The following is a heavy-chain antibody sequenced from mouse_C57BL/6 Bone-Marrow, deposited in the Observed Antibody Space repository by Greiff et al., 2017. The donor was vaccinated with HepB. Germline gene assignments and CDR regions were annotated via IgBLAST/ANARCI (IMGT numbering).Heavy chain of an antibody. Sequence: VQLQQPGAELVRPGPSVKLSCKASGYTFTSYWMHWVKQRPGQGLEWIGVIYPSDSYTNYNQKFKGKATLTVDTSSSTAYMQLSSLTSEDAAVYYCANGPLDYWGQGTTLTVSS. CDR2: IYPSDSYT. J-gene: IGHJ2*01. CDR3: ANGPLDY. V-gene: IGHV1-59*01. CDR1: GYTFTSYW.